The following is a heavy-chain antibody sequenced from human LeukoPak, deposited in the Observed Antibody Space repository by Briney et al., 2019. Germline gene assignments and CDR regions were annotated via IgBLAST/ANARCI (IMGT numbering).Heavy chain of an antibody. V-gene: IGHV1-2*02. CDR3: AAADYYDSSGYYPYAFHI. D-gene: IGHD3-22*01. Sequence: ASVKVSCKASGYTFNRYYMHWVRQAPGHGLEWMGWLNPKSGVTKYAQKFQGRVTITRDMSTSTAYMELSSLRSEDTAVYYCAAADYYDSSGYYPYAFHIWGQGTMVTVSS. CDR1: GYTFNRYY. CDR2: LNPKSGVT. J-gene: IGHJ3*02.